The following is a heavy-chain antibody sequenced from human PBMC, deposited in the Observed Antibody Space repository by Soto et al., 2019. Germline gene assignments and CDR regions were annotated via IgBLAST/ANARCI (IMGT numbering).Heavy chain of an antibody. CDR1: GNPFMGHY. CDR3: AAGGSWYAF. J-gene: IGHJ4*02. Sequence: ASVKVSCKTSGNPFMGHYIHWLRQAPGQGFEWLGYISNSGDTKYSQNFQGRVSMTRDTSITTAYMELRGLQSGDTAVYYCAAGGSWYAFWGQGTPVTVSS. V-gene: IGHV1-2*02. CDR2: ISNSGDT. D-gene: IGHD6-13*01.